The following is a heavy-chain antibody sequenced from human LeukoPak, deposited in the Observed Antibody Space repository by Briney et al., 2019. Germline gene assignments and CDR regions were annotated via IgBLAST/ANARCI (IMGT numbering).Heavy chain of an antibody. J-gene: IGHJ4*02. Sequence: TGGSLRLSCAASGFTFSDYYMSWIRQAPGKGLEWVAYITGSSTYTNYADSVKGRFTISRDNAKNSLYLQGNSLRAEDTAVYYCARISGSYVFDYWGQGTLVTVSS. CDR1: GFTFSDYY. CDR3: ARISGSYVFDY. D-gene: IGHD1-26*01. CDR2: ITGSSTYT. V-gene: IGHV3-11*03.